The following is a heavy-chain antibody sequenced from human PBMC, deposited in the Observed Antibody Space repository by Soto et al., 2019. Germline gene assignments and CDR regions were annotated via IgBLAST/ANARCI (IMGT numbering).Heavy chain of an antibody. J-gene: IGHJ6*02. V-gene: IGHV5-51*01. CDR2: IYPGDSDT. CDR1: GYSFTSYW. Sequence: PGESLKISCKGSGYSFTSYWIGWVRQMPGKGLEWMGIIYPGDSDTRYSPSFQGQFTISADKSISTAYLQWSSLKASDTAMYYFARQIGGIAAAASYYGMDVWGQGTKVTVYS. CDR3: ARQIGGIAAAASYYGMDV. D-gene: IGHD6-13*01.